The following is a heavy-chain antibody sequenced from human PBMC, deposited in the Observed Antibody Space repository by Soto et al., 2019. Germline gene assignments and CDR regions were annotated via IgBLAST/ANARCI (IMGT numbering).Heavy chain of an antibody. Sequence: EVQLLESGGGLVQPGGSLRLSCAASGFTFTPYAMTWVRQAPGKGLEWVSVLTGGVGVTYYADSVKGRFTISRDNSKETLNLQMTNLRAEDTAAYCCAKGQGGTYNQGYVHYGGKGTVVTVSS. V-gene: IGHV3-23*01. CDR2: LTGGVGVT. D-gene: IGHD3-16*01. CDR3: AKGQGGTYNQGYVHY. J-gene: IGHJ4*02. CDR1: GFTFTPYA.